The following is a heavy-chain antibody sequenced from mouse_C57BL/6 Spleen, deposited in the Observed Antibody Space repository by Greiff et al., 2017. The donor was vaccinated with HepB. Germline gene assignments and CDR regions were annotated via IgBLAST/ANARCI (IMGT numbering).Heavy chain of an antibody. J-gene: IGHJ2*01. D-gene: IGHD2-10*01. CDR2: IDPSDSYT. V-gene: IGHV1-50*01. Sequence: VKLQESGPELVKPGASVKISCKASGYTFTSYWMQWVKQRPGQGLEWIGEIDPSDSYTNYNQKFKGKATLTVDTSSSTAYMQLSSLTSEDSAVYYCARPYPGYFDYWGQGTTLTVSS. CDR3: ARPYPGYFDY. CDR1: GYTFTSYW.